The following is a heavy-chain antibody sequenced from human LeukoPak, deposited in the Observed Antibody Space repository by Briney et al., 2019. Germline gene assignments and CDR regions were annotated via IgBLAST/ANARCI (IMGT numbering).Heavy chain of an antibody. CDR2: ISGSGGTT. D-gene: IGHD3-10*01. CDR1: GFTFSSYA. Sequence: GGSLRLSCAASGFTFSSYAMTWVRRAPGKGLEWVSAISGSGGTTYYADSVKGRFTISRDNSKNTLYLQMNSLRAEDTAVYYCAKDDYGSGYFPDYWGQGTLVTVSS. CDR3: AKDDYGSGYFPDY. J-gene: IGHJ4*02. V-gene: IGHV3-23*01.